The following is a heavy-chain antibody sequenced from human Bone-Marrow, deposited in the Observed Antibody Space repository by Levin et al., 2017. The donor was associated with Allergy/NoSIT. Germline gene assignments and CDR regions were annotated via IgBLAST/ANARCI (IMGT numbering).Heavy chain of an antibody. CDR3: AKGIHDVKLYYFDY. Sequence: LSLTCAASGFTFSSYAMSWVRQAPGKGLEWVSAISGSGGSTYYADSVKGRFTISRDNSKNTLYLQMNSLRAEDTAVYYCAKGIHDVKLYYFDYWGQGTLVTVSS. J-gene: IGHJ4*02. D-gene: IGHD1-14*01. V-gene: IGHV3-23*01. CDR2: ISGSGGST. CDR1: GFTFSSYA.